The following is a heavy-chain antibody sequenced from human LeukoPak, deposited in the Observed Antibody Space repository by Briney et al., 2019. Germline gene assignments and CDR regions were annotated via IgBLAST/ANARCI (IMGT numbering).Heavy chain of an antibody. CDR1: GXTFSTYW. CDR3: TRSGYSSGFDY. J-gene: IGHJ4*02. Sequence: PGGSLRLSWAASGXTFSTYWMHWVRQAPGKGLVWVSHINTDGSSTNYADSVKGRFTISRDNAKNTLYLQMNSLRDEDTAVYYCTRSGYSSGFDYWGQGTLVTVSS. CDR2: INTDGSST. V-gene: IGHV3-74*01. D-gene: IGHD6-19*01.